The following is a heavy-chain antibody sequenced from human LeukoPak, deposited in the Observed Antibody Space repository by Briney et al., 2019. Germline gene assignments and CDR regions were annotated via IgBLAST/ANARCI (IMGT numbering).Heavy chain of an antibody. CDR3: ARTIYYYYGMDV. J-gene: IGHJ6*02. V-gene: IGHV4-59*01. CDR2: IYYSGST. CDR1: GGSMRSYY. Sequence: SETLSLTCTVSGGSMRSYYWSWIRQPPGKGLEWIGYIYYSGSTNYNPSLKSRVTTSVDTSKNQFSLKLTSVTAADTAVYYCARTIYYYYGMDVWGQGTTVTVSS. D-gene: IGHD4/OR15-4a*01.